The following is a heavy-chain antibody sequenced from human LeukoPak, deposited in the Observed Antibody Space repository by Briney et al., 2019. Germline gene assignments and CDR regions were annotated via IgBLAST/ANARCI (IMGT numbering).Heavy chain of an antibody. CDR1: GATLNIGHA. D-gene: IGHD5-12*01. J-gene: IGHJ5*02. CDR2: IIPFLGEV. V-gene: IGHV1-69*04. CDR3: SPCGHAYDWFGP. Sequence: GASVKVSCKAFGATLNIGHAFIGARQAPGQGPQWMGRIIPFLGEVNYAQNFQGRVSFTADKSTATMYMEMKRLRLDDTAIYYCSPCGHAYDWFGPWGQGTLVTVSS.